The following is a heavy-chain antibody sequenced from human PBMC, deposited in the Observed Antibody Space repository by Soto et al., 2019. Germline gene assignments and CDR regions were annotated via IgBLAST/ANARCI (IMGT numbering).Heavy chain of an antibody. D-gene: IGHD3-16*01. CDR2: IYYSGST. J-gene: IGHJ4*02. CDR3: ALRLGDPGRLYFDY. V-gene: IGHV4-31*03. Sequence: SETLSLTCTVSGGSISSGGYYCSWIRQHPGKGLEWIGYIYYSGSTYYNPSLKSRVSISVDTSKNQFSLKLSSVTAADTAVYYCALRLGDPGRLYFDYWGQGTLVIVSS. CDR1: GGSISSGGYY.